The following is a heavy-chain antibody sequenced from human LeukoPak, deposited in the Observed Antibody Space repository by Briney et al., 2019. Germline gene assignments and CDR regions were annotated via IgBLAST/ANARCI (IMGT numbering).Heavy chain of an antibody. CDR2: IYSRGST. CDR3: ARESPGDCSGGSCYPDY. Sequence: TSETLSLTCSVSGGSISSYHWSWIRQPAGKGLEWIGRIYSRGSTNYNPSLRSRVTMSLDMSKNQVSLKLTSVAAADTAVYYCARESPGDCSGGSCYPDYWGRGTLVTVSS. J-gene: IGHJ4*02. D-gene: IGHD2-15*01. CDR1: GGSISSYH. V-gene: IGHV4-4*07.